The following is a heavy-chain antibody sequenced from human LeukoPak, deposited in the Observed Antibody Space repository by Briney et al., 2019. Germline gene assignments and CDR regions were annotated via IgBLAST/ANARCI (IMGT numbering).Heavy chain of an antibody. J-gene: IGHJ6*02. V-gene: IGHV3-72*01. D-gene: IGHD6-13*01. CDR1: GFTFSDHY. CDR2: IRNKANSYTT. Sequence: PGGSLRLSCAASGFTFSDHYMDWVRQAPGKGLEWVGRIRNKANSYTTEYAASVKGRFTISRDDSENSLYLQMNSLKTEDTAVYYCARERRIAPAGVGYYYYGMDVWGQGTTVTVSS. CDR3: ARERRIAPAGVGYYYYGMDV.